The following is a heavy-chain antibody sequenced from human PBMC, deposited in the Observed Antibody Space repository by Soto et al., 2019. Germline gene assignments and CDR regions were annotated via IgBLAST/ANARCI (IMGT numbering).Heavy chain of an antibody. J-gene: IGHJ4*02. CDR1: GFSFSNYW. D-gene: IGHD3-10*01. CDR3: ARETYYYAA. V-gene: IGHV3-7*04. Sequence: EMQLVDSGGGLVQPGDSLRLSCAASGFSFSNYWMAWVRQAPGKGLEWVANIKEDGSQYTYVDSVKGRFTISRDNAKNSLYLQMNSLTAEDTAVYYCARETYYYAAWGQGTRVTVSS. CDR2: IKEDGSQY.